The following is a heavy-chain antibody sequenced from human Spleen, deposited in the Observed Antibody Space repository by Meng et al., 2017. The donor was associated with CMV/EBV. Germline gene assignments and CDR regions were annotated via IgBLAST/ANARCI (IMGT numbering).Heavy chain of an antibody. D-gene: IGHD2/OR15-2a*01. CDR1: GASVTSNDFY. CDR3: ARVLLYNYGMDV. V-gene: IGHV4-61*08. J-gene: IGHJ6*02. Sequence: SETLSLTCTVSGASVTSNDFYWHWIRQPPGKGLEWIAYVYHTGNTDSHPSLSSRVTMSLDTSNNQFSLRLDSVTAADTVVYYCARVLLYNYGMDVWGQGNAVTVSS. CDR2: VYHTGNT.